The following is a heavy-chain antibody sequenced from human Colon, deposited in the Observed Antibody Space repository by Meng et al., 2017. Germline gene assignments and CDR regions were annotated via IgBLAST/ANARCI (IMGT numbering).Heavy chain of an antibody. CDR2: ISDYNGNT. CDR1: GYIFSNYG. Sequence: QVQLVQSGAEVKKPGASVKVSCKASGYIFSNYGITWVRQAPGQGLEWLGWISDYNGNTNYAQKFQGRVTMTSDTSIDTAYMELSGLRSDDTAIYYCARDLEQWLIAALDYWGQGTLVTVSS. V-gene: IGHV1-18*01. CDR3: ARDLEQWLIAALDY. J-gene: IGHJ4*02. D-gene: IGHD6-19*01.